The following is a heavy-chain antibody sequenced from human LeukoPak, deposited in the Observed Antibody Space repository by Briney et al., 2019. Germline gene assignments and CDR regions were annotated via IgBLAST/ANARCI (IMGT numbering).Heavy chain of an antibody. CDR2: ISGSGGST. D-gene: IGHD3-22*01. CDR1: GFTFSSYA. Sequence: GGSLRLSCAASGFTFSSYAMSWVRQAPGKGLEWVSAISGSGGSTYYADSVKGRFTISRDNSKNTLYLQMNSLRAEDTAVYYCAKAGGRITMIVVVITYFDYWGQGTLVTVSS. J-gene: IGHJ4*02. V-gene: IGHV3-23*01. CDR3: AKAGGRITMIVVVITYFDY.